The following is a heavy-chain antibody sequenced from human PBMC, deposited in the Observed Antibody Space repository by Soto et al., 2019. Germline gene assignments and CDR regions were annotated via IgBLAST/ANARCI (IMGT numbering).Heavy chain of an antibody. V-gene: IGHV4-61*01. CDR3: ASAHYDFFIMFRRPPRSTLFPARRSSDL. J-gene: IGHJ2*01. CDR2: IYYSGST. Sequence: SETLSLTCTVSGGSVSSGSYYWSWIRQPPGKGLEWIGYIYYSGSTNYNPSLKSRVTIPVDTPKNQFSLKLSSVTAADTAVYYCASAHYDFFIMFRRPPRSTLFPARRSSDL. D-gene: IGHD3-3*01. CDR1: GGSVSSGSYY.